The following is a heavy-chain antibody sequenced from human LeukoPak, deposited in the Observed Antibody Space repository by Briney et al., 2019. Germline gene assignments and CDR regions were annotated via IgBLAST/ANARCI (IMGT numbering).Heavy chain of an antibody. D-gene: IGHD6-19*01. J-gene: IGHJ4*02. V-gene: IGHV3-7*01. Sequence: GGSLRLSCAASGFTFRNYCMNWVRQAPGKGMWWGAIIEKDGSEILYVDSVKGRFTISRDNAKNSLYLQRNSLRAEDTAVYYCAAGAGWLIDWWGQGTLVTVSS. CDR2: IEKDGSEI. CDR1: GFTFRNYC. CDR3: AAGAGWLIDW.